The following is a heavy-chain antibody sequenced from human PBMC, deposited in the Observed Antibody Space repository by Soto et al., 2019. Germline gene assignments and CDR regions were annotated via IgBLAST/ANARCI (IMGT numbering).Heavy chain of an antibody. Sequence: QVQLVQSGAEVKKPGASLKVSCRTSGYTFNTYGISGWRQAPGQGLEWMGWISAYNGNRNYAQKLQGRVTMTTDTSTGTAYMELRSLRFDDTAVYYCARDRSGSPGAFDVWGQGTMVTVSS. CDR2: ISAYNGNR. V-gene: IGHV1-18*01. D-gene: IGHD1-26*01. CDR3: ARDRSGSPGAFDV. CDR1: GYTFNTYG. J-gene: IGHJ3*01.